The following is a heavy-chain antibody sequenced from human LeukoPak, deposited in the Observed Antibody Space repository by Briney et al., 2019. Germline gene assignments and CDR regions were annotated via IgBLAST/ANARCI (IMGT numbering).Heavy chain of an antibody. V-gene: IGHV1-69*13. CDR3: ARATYYYDSSGYWHFDY. Sequence: ASVKVSFKASLGTFSSYANSWLRQAPGQGLEWMGVIIPIFGTANYAQKFQDRVTITADESTSTAYMELSSLRSEDTAVYYCARATYYYDSSGYWHFDYWGQGTLVTVSS. J-gene: IGHJ4*02. D-gene: IGHD3-22*01. CDR2: IIPIFGTA. CDR1: LGTFSSYA.